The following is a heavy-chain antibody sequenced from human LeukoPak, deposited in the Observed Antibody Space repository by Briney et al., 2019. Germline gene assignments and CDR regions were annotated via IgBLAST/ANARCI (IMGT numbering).Heavy chain of an antibody. CDR2: IRYDGSNK. Sequence: GRSLRLSCAASGFTFSSYAMHWVRQAPGKGLEWVAFIRYDGSNKYYADSVKGRFTISRDNSKNTLYLQMNSLRAEDTAVYYCAKDIVAGIDYWGQGTLVTVSS. CDR1: GFTFSSYA. CDR3: AKDIVAGIDY. D-gene: IGHD6-19*01. J-gene: IGHJ4*02. V-gene: IGHV3-30*02.